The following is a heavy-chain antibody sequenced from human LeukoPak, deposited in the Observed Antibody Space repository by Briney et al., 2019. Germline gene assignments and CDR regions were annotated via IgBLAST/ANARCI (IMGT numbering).Heavy chain of an antibody. CDR3: ARQGDYGSGKNYFDY. V-gene: IGHV5-51*01. J-gene: IGHJ4*02. CDR2: IYPGDSDT. Sequence: GESLKISCKHSEYSFPNYCIGWVRQMPGKGLEWMGIIYPGDSDTRYSPSFQGQVTISADKSITTAYLQWSSLKASDTAMYYCARQGDYGSGKNYFDYWGQGNLVTVSS. D-gene: IGHD3-10*01. CDR1: EYSFPNYC.